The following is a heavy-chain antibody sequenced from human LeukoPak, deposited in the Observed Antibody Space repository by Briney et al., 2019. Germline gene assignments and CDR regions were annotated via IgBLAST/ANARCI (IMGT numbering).Heavy chain of an antibody. CDR2: IYSGGST. Sequence: GGSLRLSCAASGFTVSSNYMSWVRQAPGKGLKWVSVIYSGGSTYYADSVKGRFTISRDNSKNTLYLQMNSLRAEDTAVYYCAKCDTTTSWPDYWGQGTLVAVSS. J-gene: IGHJ4*02. V-gene: IGHV3-53*01. CDR1: GFTVSSNY. CDR3: AKCDTTTSWPDY. D-gene: IGHD2/OR15-2a*01.